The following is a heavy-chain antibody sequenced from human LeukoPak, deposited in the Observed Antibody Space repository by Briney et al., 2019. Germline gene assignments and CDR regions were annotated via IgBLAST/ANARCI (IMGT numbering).Heavy chain of an antibody. V-gene: IGHV3-7*01. CDR1: GFTFSSYW. Sequence: GGSLRLSCAASGFTFSSYWMSWVRQAPGKGLEWVATIRQDGSQKYYVDSVKGRFTISRDNAKNSLYLQMNSLRAEDTAVYYCARVDVVTAYYYFDYWGQGTLVTVSS. CDR3: ARVDVVTAYYYFDY. J-gene: IGHJ4*02. D-gene: IGHD2-21*02. CDR2: IRQDGSQK.